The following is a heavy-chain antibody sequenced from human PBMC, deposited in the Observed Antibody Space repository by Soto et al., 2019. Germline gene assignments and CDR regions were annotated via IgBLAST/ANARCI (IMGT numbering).Heavy chain of an antibody. V-gene: IGHV1-2*02. CDR1: GYTFSDYY. CDR3: ARKPATAKPEGVDF. J-gene: IGHJ4*02. Sequence: ASVKVSCKASGYTFSDYYIHWVRQAPGQGLEWMGWINPNSGGTKYAPKFQGGVTMTRDTSITTAYMELSRLRSGDTAVYYCARKPATAKPEGVDFWGQGTLVTVSS. D-gene: IGHD1-1*01. CDR2: INPNSGGT.